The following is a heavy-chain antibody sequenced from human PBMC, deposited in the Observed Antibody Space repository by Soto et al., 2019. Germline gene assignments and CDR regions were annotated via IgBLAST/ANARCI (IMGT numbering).Heavy chain of an antibody. D-gene: IGHD3-22*01. CDR2: IGTGSSTT. CDR1: GFTFRNYG. CDR3: ARDQLYYNDISGRPLNAFDV. Sequence: GALRLSCAASGFTFRNYGMNWVRQAPGKGLGWVSYIGTGSSTTYYADSVKVRVTISRDNAKNSLYLQMNSLRAEDTAVYYCARDQLYYNDISGRPLNAFDVWGQGTMVTVSS. J-gene: IGHJ3*01. V-gene: IGHV3-48*01.